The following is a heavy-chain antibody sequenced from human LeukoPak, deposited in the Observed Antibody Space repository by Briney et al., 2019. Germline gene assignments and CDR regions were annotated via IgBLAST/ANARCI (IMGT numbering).Heavy chain of an antibody. D-gene: IGHD3-3*01. J-gene: IGHJ6*03. Sequence: SETLSLTCTVSGGSISSTSDHWGWIRQPPGKGLEWIGSIYYSGSTYYNPSLKSRVTISVDTSKNQFSLKLSSVTAADTALYYCARAPYYDFWSGYRGYYMDVWGKGTTVTVSS. CDR3: ARAPYYDFWSGYRGYYMDV. CDR1: GGSISSTSDH. CDR2: IYYSGST. V-gene: IGHV4-39*07.